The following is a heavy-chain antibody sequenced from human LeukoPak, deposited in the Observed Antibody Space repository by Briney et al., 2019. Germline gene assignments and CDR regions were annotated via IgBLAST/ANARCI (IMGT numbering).Heavy chain of an antibody. D-gene: IGHD2-2*02. CDR3: ARVPIYCSSTSCYSDY. V-gene: IGHV1-8*01. Sequence: ASVKVSCKASGYTFTSYDINWVRQATGQGLEWMGWMNPSSSNTGYAQKFQGRVTMTRNTSISTAYMELSSLRSEDTAVYYCARVPIYCSSTSCYSDYWGQGTLVTVSS. J-gene: IGHJ4*02. CDR1: GYTFTSYD. CDR2: MNPSSSNT.